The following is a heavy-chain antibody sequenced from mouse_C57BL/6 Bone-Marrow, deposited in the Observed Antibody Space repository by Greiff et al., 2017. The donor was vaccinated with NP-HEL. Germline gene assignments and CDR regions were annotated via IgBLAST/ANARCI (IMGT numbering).Heavy chain of an antibody. V-gene: IGHV1-5*01. CDR2: IYPGNSDT. D-gene: IGHD1-1*01. J-gene: IGHJ3*01. CDR1: GYTFTSYW. Sequence: VQLQQSGTVLARPGASVKMSCKTSGYTFTSYWMHWVKQRPGQGLEWIGAIYPGNSDTSYNQKFKGKAKLTAVTSASTADMELSSLTNEDSAVYYCTRSGVVATRAWFAYWGQGTLVTVSA. CDR3: TRSGVVATRAWFAY.